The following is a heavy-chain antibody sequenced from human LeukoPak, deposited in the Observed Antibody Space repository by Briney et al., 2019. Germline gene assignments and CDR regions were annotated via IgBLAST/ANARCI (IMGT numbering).Heavy chain of an antibody. D-gene: IGHD5-12*01. CDR3: AKGGGYEAQYYYYYLDV. V-gene: IGHV3-30*02. Sequence: PGGSLRLSCGASGFTFSSYGMLWVRQSPGKGLEWVAFIRYDGSNKYYADSVKGRFTISRDNSKNTLYLQMKSLRAEDTAVYYCAKGGGYEAQYYYYYLDVWGKGTTVTISS. CDR1: GFTFSSYG. CDR2: IRYDGSNK. J-gene: IGHJ6*03.